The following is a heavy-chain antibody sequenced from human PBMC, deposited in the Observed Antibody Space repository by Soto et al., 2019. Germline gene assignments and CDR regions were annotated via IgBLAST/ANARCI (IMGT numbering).Heavy chain of an antibody. J-gene: IGHJ5*02. Sequence: PGGSLRLSCVASGFSFGGYWMSWVRQAPGKGPEWVANIKEDGTEQHYVDSVKGRFTISRANTENSLFLQMNNLRVDDSAIYYCTITTSTVSYWFDPWGPGTQVTVSS. CDR2: IKEDGTEQ. CDR3: TITTSTVSYWFDP. D-gene: IGHD4-4*01. V-gene: IGHV3-7*03. CDR1: GFSFGGYW.